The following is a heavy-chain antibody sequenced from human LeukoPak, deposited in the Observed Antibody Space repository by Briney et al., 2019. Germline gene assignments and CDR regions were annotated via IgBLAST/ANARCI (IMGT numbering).Heavy chain of an antibody. CDR3: ARDHDSSGYYFDY. CDR2: IYHSGST. D-gene: IGHD3-22*01. V-gene: IGHV4-38-2*02. J-gene: IGHJ4*02. Sequence: SETLSLTCTVSGYSISSGYYWGWVRQPPGKGLEWIGSIYHSGSTYYNPSLKSRVIISVDTAKNQFSLKLSSVTAADTAVYYCARDHDSSGYYFDYWGQGTLVTVSS. CDR1: GYSISSGYY.